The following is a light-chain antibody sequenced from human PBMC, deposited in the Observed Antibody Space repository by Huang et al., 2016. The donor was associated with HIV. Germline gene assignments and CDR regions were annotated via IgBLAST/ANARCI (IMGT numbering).Light chain of an antibody. CDR3: QQSYSTLRYT. V-gene: IGKV1-39*01. J-gene: IGKJ2*01. CDR1: QGISSY. CDR2: AAS. Sequence: DIQMTQSPSSLPASVGDRVTITCRASQGISSYLNWYQQKPGKAPKPLIYAASSLQSGVPSRFSGSGSGTDFTLTISSLQPEDFATYYCQQSYSTLRYTFGQGTKLEIK.